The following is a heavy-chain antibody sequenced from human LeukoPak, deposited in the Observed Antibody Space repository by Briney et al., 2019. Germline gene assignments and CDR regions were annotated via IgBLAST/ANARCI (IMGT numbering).Heavy chain of an antibody. CDR2: TYHRSQWSN. J-gene: IGHJ4*02. CDR3: ARGGARDTAVPLDY. Sequence: SQTLSLTCAISGDSVSSNSAAWNWIRQSPSRGLEWLGRTYHRSQWSNDYAVSVKSRITINPDTSKNQFSLQLNSVTPEDTAVYYCARGGARDTAVPLDYWGQGSLVTVSS. V-gene: IGHV6-1*01. D-gene: IGHD5-18*01. CDR1: GDSVSSNSAA.